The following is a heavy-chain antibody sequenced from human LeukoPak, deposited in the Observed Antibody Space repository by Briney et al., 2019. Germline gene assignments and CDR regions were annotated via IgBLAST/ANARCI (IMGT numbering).Heavy chain of an antibody. CDR3: ARHVGSSGWYV. Sequence: GESLKISCKASEYSFTSYWIGWVRQMSGKGLEWMGIINPSDSDTRYSPSFQGQVTISVDKSITTAYLQWSSLKASDTAMYYCARHVGSSGWYVWGQGTLVTVSP. CDR2: INPSDSDT. D-gene: IGHD6-19*01. V-gene: IGHV5-51*01. J-gene: IGHJ4*02. CDR1: EYSFTSYW.